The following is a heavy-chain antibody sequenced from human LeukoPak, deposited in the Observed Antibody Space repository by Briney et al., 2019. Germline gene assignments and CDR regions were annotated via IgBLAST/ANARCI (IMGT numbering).Heavy chain of an antibody. V-gene: IGHV2-70*11. CDR2: IDWDDDK. Sequence: SGPALVKPTQTLTLTCTFSGFSLSTSGMCVSWLRQPPGKALEWLARIDWDDDKYYSTSLKTSLTISKDTSRNHVVLTMTNMDPVDTATYYCARSPGTTVTTFDYWGRGTLVTVSS. J-gene: IGHJ4*02. CDR1: GFSLSTSGMC. D-gene: IGHD4-17*01. CDR3: ARSPGTTVTTFDY.